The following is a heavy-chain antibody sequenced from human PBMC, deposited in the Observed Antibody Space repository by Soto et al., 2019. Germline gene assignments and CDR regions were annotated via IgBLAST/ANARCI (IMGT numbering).Heavy chain of an antibody. CDR3: AREADRIAGIFDY. J-gene: IGHJ4*02. V-gene: IGHV4-34*01. D-gene: IGHD6-6*01. CDR2: INHSGST. Sequence: SETLSLTCAVYGGSFSGYYWSWIRQPPGKGLEWIGEINHSGSTNYNPSLKSRVTISVDTSKNQFSLKLSSVTAADTAVYYCAREADRIAGIFDYWGQGTLVTVSS. CDR1: GGSFSGYY.